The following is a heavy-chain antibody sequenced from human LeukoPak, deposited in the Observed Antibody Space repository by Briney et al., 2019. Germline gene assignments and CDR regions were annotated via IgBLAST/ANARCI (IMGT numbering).Heavy chain of an antibody. CDR1: GYTFTSYY. D-gene: IGHD3-22*01. CDR2: INPSGGST. Sequence: GASVKVSCKASGYTFTSYYMHWVRQAPGQGLEWMGIINPSGGSTSYAQKFQGRVTMTRDMSTSTVYMELSSLRSEDTAVYYCARDHPDYYDSSGLDYWGQGTLVTVSS. V-gene: IGHV1-46*01. CDR3: ARDHPDYYDSSGLDY. J-gene: IGHJ4*02.